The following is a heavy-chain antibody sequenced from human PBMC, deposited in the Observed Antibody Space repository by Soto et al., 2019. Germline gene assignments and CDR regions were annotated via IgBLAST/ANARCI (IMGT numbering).Heavy chain of an antibody. CDR3: ARGNGYNYY. CDR2: IYYSRYT. V-gene: IGHV4-59*01. CDR1: GASLSGFY. D-gene: IGHD5-12*01. Sequence: SETLSLTCTVSGASLSGFYWSWIRQSPEKGLEWIGYIYYSRYTSYNPSLKSRVTISVDTSKNQFSLNLNSVTAADTAVYYCARGNGYNYYWGQGSPVT. J-gene: IGHJ4*02.